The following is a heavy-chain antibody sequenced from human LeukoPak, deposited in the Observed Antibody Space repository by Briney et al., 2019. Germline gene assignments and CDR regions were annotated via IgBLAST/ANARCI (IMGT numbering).Heavy chain of an antibody. J-gene: IGHJ4*02. Sequence: LRLSCAASRFTFSSYNMNCIRQHPGKGLEGIGFTSYSDGTYYNPSLMSRITISVDRSQNQFSLKMRDVTAADTAVYFCATADWESFYFDSWGQGALVAVSS. CDR3: ATADWESFYFDS. V-gene: IGHV4-31*02. CDR1: RFTFSSYN. D-gene: IGHD1-26*01. CDR2: TSYSDGT.